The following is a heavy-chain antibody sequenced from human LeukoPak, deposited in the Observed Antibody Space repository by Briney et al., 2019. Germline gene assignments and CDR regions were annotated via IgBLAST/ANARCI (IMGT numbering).Heavy chain of an antibody. CDR1: GGSISSGGYS. V-gene: IGHV4-30-2*01. CDR2: IYHSGST. Sequence: SETLSLTCAVSGGSISSGGYSWSWIRQPPGKGLEWIGYIYHSGSTYYNPSLKSRVTISVDRSKNQFSLKLSSVTAADTAVYYCARGWGIGYNWFDPWGQGTLVTVSS. CDR3: ARGWGIGYNWFDP. J-gene: IGHJ5*02. D-gene: IGHD3-16*01.